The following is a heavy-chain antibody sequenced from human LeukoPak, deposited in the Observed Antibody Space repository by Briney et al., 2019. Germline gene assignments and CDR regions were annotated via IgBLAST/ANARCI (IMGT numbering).Heavy chain of an antibody. CDR1: GFTFTNYW. CDR2: IYPGDSDT. Sequence: GESLQLYCKGSGFTFTNYWIGWVRQMPGKGLECMGIIYPGDSDTRYSPSFQGQVTISADKSISTAFLHWSSLKASDAAMYYCARVSMIIDDTFDIWGQGTMVTVSS. J-gene: IGHJ3*02. V-gene: IGHV5-51*01. D-gene: IGHD3-22*01. CDR3: ARVSMIIDDTFDI.